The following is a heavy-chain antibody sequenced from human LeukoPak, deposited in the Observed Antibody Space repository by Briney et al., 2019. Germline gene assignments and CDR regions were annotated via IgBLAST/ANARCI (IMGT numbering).Heavy chain of an antibody. V-gene: IGHV3-9*01. J-gene: IGHJ6*03. Sequence: PGGSLRLSCAASGFTFDDYAMHWVRQAPGKGLEWVSGISWNSGSIGYADSVKGRFTISRDNAKNSLYLQMNSLRAEDTALYYCARGSGLGLLPGYYYYYYMDVWGKGTTVTVSS. CDR2: ISWNSGSI. D-gene: IGHD3-22*01. CDR3: ARGSGLGLLPGYYYYYYMDV. CDR1: GFTFDDYA.